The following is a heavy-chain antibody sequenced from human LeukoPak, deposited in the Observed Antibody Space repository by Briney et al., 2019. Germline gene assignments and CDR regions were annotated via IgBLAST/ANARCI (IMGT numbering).Heavy chain of an antibody. CDR2: IYSGGST. CDR3: ARAGPIDY. Sequence: GSLRLSCAASGFTFSSYAMSWVRQAPGKGLEWVSVIYSGGSTYYAASVEGRFTISRDNSKNTVYLQMNSLRVEDTAVYYCARAGPIDYWGQGTLVTVSS. V-gene: IGHV3-23*03. J-gene: IGHJ4*02. CDR1: GFTFSSYA.